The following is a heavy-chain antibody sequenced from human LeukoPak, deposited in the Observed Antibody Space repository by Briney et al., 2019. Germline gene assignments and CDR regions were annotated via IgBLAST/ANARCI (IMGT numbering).Heavy chain of an antibody. V-gene: IGHV4-61*02. CDR2: IYTSGST. D-gene: IGHD3-9*01. CDR3: ARGVRYFDH. CDR1: GGSISSSSYY. Sequence: SETLSLTCTVSGGSISSSSYYWSWIRQPAGKGLEWIGRIYTSGSTNYNPSLKIRVTVSVDTSKNQFSLKLSSVTAADTAVYYCARGVRYFDHWGQGTLVTVSS. J-gene: IGHJ4*02.